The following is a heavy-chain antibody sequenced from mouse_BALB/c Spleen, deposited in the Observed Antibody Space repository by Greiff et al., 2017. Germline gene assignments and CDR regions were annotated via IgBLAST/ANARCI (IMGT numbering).Heavy chain of an antibody. Sequence: QVQLKQSGPELVKPGASVKISCKASGYSFTSYYIHWVKQRPGQGLEWIGWIFPGSGNTKYNEKFKGKATLTADTSSSTAYMQLSSLTSEDSAVYFCARSGEARFAYWGQGTLVTVSA. D-gene: IGHD3-1*01. CDR1: GYSFTSYY. CDR3: ARSGEARFAY. J-gene: IGHJ3*01. CDR2: IFPGSGNT. V-gene: IGHV1-66*01.